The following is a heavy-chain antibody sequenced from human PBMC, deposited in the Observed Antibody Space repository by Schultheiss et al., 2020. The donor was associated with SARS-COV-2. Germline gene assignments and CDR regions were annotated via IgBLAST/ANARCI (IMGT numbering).Heavy chain of an antibody. D-gene: IGHD2-8*01. Sequence: ASVKVSCKASGYTFTGYYMHWVRQAPGQGLEWMGWINPNSGGTNYAQKFQGRVTMTRNTSISTAYMELSSLRSEDTAVYYCAREGGKGYCTNGVCYYYGMDVWGQGTTVTVSS. CDR1: GYTFTGYY. V-gene: IGHV1-2*02. CDR2: INPNSGGT. CDR3: AREGGKGYCTNGVCYYYGMDV. J-gene: IGHJ6*02.